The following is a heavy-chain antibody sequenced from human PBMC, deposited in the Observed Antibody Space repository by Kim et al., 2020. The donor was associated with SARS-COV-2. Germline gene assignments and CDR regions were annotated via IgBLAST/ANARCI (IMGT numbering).Heavy chain of an antibody. CDR2: VISDGVIT. D-gene: IGHD3-10*01. Sequence: GGSLRLSCRASGFNFSHYWMHWVRQAPGKGLVWVSRVISDGVITTYADSVKGRFTISRDNAKNTLYLHMNTLRAEDTAVYYCARGTFLGSGSFNWFDRWGQGTLVSVSS. CDR3: ARGTFLGSGSFNWFDR. CDR1: GFNFSHYW. V-gene: IGHV3-74*03. J-gene: IGHJ5*02.